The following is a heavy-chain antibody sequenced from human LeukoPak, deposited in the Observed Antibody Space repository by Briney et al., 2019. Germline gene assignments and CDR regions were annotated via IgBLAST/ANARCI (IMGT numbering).Heavy chain of an antibody. D-gene: IGHD3-10*01. CDR1: GGSFSGYY. CDR2: VNHSGNT. Sequence: PSETLSLTCTVYGGSFSGYYWSWIRQPPEKGLEWIGEVNHSGNTDYNPSLKSRVTISVDTSKNLFSLKLYSETAADTAVYYCARVGGAFDIWGPGTMVTVSS. CDR3: ARVGGAFDI. V-gene: IGHV4-34*01. J-gene: IGHJ3*02.